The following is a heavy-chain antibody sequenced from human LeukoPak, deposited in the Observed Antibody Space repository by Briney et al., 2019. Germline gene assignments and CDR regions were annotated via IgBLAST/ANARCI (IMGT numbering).Heavy chain of an antibody. V-gene: IGHV4-4*02. J-gene: IGHJ6*02. D-gene: IGHD2-15*01. CDR2: IYHSGST. CDR3: ARDLTGYCSGGSCGPYYYYGRDV. Sequence: SETLSLTCAVSGGSISSSNWWSWVRQPPGKGLEWIGEIYHSGSTNYNPSLKSRVTISVDKSKNQFSLKLSSVTAADTAVYYCARDLTGYCSGGSCGPYYYYGRDVWGQGTTVTVSS. CDR1: GGSISSSNW.